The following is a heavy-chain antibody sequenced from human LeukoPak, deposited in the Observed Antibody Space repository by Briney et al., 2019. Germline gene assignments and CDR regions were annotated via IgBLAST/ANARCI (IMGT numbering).Heavy chain of an antibody. CDR2: ISYDGSNK. CDR1: GFTFSSYA. J-gene: IGHJ5*02. D-gene: IGHD2-15*01. Sequence: GGSLRLACAASGFTFSSYAMHWVRQAPGKGLEWVAVISYDGSNKYYADSVKGRFTISRDNSKNTLYLQMNSLRAEDTAVYYCARDLACSGGSCYSGWWAWGQGTLVTVSS. CDR3: ARDLACSGGSCYSGWWA. V-gene: IGHV3-30*04.